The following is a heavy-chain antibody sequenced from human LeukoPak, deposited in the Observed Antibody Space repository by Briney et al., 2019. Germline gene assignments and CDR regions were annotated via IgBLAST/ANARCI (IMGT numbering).Heavy chain of an antibody. D-gene: IGHD5-12*01. J-gene: IGHJ4*02. Sequence: GGSLRLSCAASGFTFSSYSMNWVRQAPGKWLEWVSSISSSSSYIYYADSVKGRFTISRDNAKNSLYLQMNSLRAEDTAVYYCARDNAVATLGLGYWGQGTLVTVSS. CDR2: ISSSSSYI. CDR1: GFTFSSYS. CDR3: ARDNAVATLGLGY. V-gene: IGHV3-21*01.